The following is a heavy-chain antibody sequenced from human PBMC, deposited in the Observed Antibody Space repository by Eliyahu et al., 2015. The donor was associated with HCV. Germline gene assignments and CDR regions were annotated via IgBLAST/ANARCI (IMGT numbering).Heavy chain of an antibody. J-gene: IGHJ4*02. Sequence: EVQLVASGGGLVKPGGSLTLSCAASXXSXXXAWMTWXRQAPGKGLEWVGHIKSKTDGGTTDYAAPVKGRFTLSRDDSKNTLSLEMNSLKTEDTGVYYCCTSPGYYDSSPFDYWGQGTLVTVSS. CDR1: XXSXXXAW. V-gene: IGHV3-15*01. CDR3: CTSPGYYDSSPFDY. D-gene: IGHD3-22*01. CDR2: IKSKTDGGTT.